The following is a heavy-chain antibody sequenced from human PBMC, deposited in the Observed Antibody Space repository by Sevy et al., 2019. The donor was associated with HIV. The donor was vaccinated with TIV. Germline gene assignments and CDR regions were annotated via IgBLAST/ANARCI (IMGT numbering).Heavy chain of an antibody. CDR2: ISGSGGST. Sequence: GGSLRLSCAASGFTFSSYAMSWVRQAPGKGLEWVSAISGSGGSTYYADPVKGRFTISRDNSKNTLYLQMNSLRAEETAVYYCAKDGQPYYDILTGYYKTQRYYFDYWGQGTLVTVSS. CDR1: GFTFSSYA. J-gene: IGHJ4*02. CDR3: AKDGQPYYDILTGYYKTQRYYFDY. V-gene: IGHV3-23*01. D-gene: IGHD3-9*01.